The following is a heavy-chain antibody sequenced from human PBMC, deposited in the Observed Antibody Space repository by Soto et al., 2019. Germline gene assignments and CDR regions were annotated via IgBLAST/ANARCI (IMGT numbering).Heavy chain of an antibody. V-gene: IGHV1-18*01. J-gene: IGHJ4*02. CDR2: ISANNGNT. D-gene: IGHD4-17*01. Sequence: QVQLVQSGAEVKKTGASVKVSCKASGYTFTSYGISWVRQAPGQGLEWMGWISANNGNTNYAQKLQGRVTMTTDTSTSTAYMELRSLISADTAVYYCARDYGDYFLFTLHYWGQGTLVTVSS. CDR1: GYTFTSYG. CDR3: ARDYGDYFLFTLHY.